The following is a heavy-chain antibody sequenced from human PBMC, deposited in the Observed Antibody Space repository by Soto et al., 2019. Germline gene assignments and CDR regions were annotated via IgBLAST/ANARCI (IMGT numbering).Heavy chain of an antibody. J-gene: IGHJ4*02. V-gene: IGHV1-18*01. Sequence: QVQLVQSGAEVKRPGASVKVSCKASGYTFTSYGISWVRQAPGQGLEWMGWISAYNGNTIYAQKLQGRVTMTTDTSTSTAYMALLSLRSHDTAVFYCPRGEDVLLFDYWGQGTLVTVSS. CDR2: ISAYNGNT. CDR3: PRGEDVLLFDY. D-gene: IGHD3-10*01. CDR1: GYTFTSYG.